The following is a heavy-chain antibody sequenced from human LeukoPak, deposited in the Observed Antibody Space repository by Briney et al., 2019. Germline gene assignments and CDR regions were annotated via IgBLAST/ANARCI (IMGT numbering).Heavy chain of an antibody. V-gene: IGHV4-39*07. Sequence: SETLSLTCTVSGGSISSSSYYWGWIRQPPGTGLEWIGSIYYSGSTYYNPSLKSRVTISVDTSKNQFSLKLSSVTAADTAVYYCAREEWESIDYWGQGTLVTVSS. CDR3: AREEWESIDY. D-gene: IGHD1-26*01. CDR2: IYYSGST. CDR1: GGSISSSSYY. J-gene: IGHJ4*02.